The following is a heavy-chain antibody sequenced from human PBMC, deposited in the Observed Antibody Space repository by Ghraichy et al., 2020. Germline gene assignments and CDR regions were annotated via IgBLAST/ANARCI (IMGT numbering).Heavy chain of an antibody. CDR2: IIPIFGTA. J-gene: IGHJ6*02. Sequence: SVKVSCKASGGTFSSYAISWVRQAPGQGLEWMGGIIPIFGTANYAQKFQGRVTITADESTSTAYMELSSLRSEDTAVYYCARDSFYGSGETYYYYGMDVWGQGTTVTVSS. CDR1: GGTFSSYA. CDR3: ARDSFYGSGETYYYYGMDV. D-gene: IGHD3-10*01. V-gene: IGHV1-69*13.